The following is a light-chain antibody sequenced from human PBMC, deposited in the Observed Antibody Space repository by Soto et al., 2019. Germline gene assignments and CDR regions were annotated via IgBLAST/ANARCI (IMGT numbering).Light chain of an antibody. CDR1: SSDFTTYHY. CDR3: TSYTDRQSYL. Sequence: QSVLSQPASVSGSPGQSITISCTRSSSDFTTYHYVSWYRQHTGKAPKLIIHEVSHRPPGVSNRFSVSKSGNTASLTITPLQSEDEADYYCTSYTDRQSYLFGSGTKVTVL. J-gene: IGLJ1*01. CDR2: EVS. V-gene: IGLV2-14*01.